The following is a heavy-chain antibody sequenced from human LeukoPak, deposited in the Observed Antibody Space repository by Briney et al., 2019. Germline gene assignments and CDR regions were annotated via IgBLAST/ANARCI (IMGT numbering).Heavy chain of an antibody. CDR3: ARHGGLVRGAYDAFDI. CDR1: GGSISSYY. Sequence: SETLSLTCTVSGGSISSYYWSWIRQPPGKGLEWIGYIYYSGSSNYNPSLESGITMSVDTSKNQFSLKLSSVTAADTAVYYCARHGGLVRGAYDAFDIWGQGTMVTVSS. J-gene: IGHJ3*02. CDR2: IYYSGSS. D-gene: IGHD3-10*01. V-gene: IGHV4-59*08.